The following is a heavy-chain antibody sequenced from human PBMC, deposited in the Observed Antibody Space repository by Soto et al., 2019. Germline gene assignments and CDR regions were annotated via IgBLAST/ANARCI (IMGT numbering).Heavy chain of an antibody. CDR3: ARVGSYYAYIWGSYRPAASHAVDN. Sequence: SETLSLTCTVSGGSISSYYWSWIRQHPGKGLEWIGYICYSGSTYYNPSLKSRVTISVDTSKTQFSLKLSSVTASCTAVYYCARVGSYYAYIWGSYRPAASHAVDNWGQGTLVTVSS. J-gene: IGHJ3*02. D-gene: IGHD3-16*02. CDR1: GGSISSYY. V-gene: IGHV4-59*06. CDR2: ICYSGST.